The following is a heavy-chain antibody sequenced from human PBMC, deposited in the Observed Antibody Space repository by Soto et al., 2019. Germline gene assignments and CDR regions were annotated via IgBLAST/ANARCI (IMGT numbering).Heavy chain of an antibody. D-gene: IGHD2-8*01. Sequence: VQLQESGPGLVKPSETLSLTCTVSGTSISSYYWSWIRQPPGKGLEWIANIHYSWTTNYNPSLARRVTLSVDTSKNQFSLKMTSVTAADRAMYFCARYNSYAIDYWGRGTLVTVSS. CDR2: IHYSWTT. V-gene: IGHV4-59*01. CDR3: ARYNSYAIDY. CDR1: GTSISSYY. J-gene: IGHJ4*02.